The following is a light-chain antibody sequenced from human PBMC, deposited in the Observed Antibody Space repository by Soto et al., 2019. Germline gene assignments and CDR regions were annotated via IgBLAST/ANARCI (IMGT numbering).Light chain of an antibody. V-gene: IGKV3D-20*01. CDR1: QSVYSSY. CDR2: DAS. Sequence: EIVLTQSPATLSLSPGERATLSCGASQSVYSSYLAWYQQKPGLAPRLLIYDASSRATGIPDRFSGSGSGTDFTLTISRLEPEDFALYYCQQYGSSPITFGQGTRLEIK. CDR3: QQYGSSPIT. J-gene: IGKJ5*01.